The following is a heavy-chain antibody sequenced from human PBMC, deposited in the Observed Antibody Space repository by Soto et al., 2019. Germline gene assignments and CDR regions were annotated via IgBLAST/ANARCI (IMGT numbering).Heavy chain of an antibody. CDR3: AKDRKNDSSGYYYGHSFYYYYYGMDV. V-gene: IGHV3-30*18. Sequence: GGSLRLSCAASGFTFSSYGMHWVRQAPGKGLEWVAVISYDGSNKYYADSVKGRFTISRDNSKNTLYLQTNSLRAEDTAVYYCAKDRKNDSSGYYYGHSFYYYYYGMDVWGQGTTVTVSS. CDR2: ISYDGSNK. D-gene: IGHD3-22*01. CDR1: GFTFSSYG. J-gene: IGHJ6*02.